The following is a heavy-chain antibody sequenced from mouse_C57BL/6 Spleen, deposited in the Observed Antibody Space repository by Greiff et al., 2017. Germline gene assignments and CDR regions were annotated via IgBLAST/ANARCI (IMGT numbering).Heavy chain of an antibody. D-gene: IGHD1-1*01. CDR3: ARGYYYGSSGFAY. CDR2: IDPSDSYT. CDR1: GYTFTSYW. Sequence: QVQLQQPGAELVMPGASVKLSCKASGYTFTSYWMPWVQQRPGQGLEWIGGIDPSDSYTNYTQNFKGKSTLTVDKSSSTAYMQLSSLTSEDSAVYYCARGYYYGSSGFAYWGQGTLVTVSA. J-gene: IGHJ3*01. V-gene: IGHV1-69*01.